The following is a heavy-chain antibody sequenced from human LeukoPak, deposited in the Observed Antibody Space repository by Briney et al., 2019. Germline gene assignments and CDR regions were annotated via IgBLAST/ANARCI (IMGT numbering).Heavy chain of an antibody. J-gene: IGHJ6*02. Sequence: ASVKVSCKASGGTFSSYAISWVRQAPGQGLEWMGWISAYNGNTNYAQKLQGRVTMTTDTSTSTAYMELRSLRSDDTAVYYCARDAHHSSSSVDSIYYYGMDVWGQGTTVTVSS. CDR2: ISAYNGNT. CDR3: ARDAHHSSSSVDSIYYYGMDV. CDR1: GGTFSSYA. V-gene: IGHV1-18*01. D-gene: IGHD6-6*01.